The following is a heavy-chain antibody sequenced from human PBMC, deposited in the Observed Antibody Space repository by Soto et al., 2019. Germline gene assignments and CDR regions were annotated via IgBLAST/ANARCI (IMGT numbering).Heavy chain of an antibody. J-gene: IGHJ4*01. CDR3: VRGDDSVIVYYRGGDY. D-gene: IGHD3-9*01. CDR2: ISAYNGDT. Sequence: QVQLVQSGAEVKNPGASVKVSCKAYGYTFTSYGISWVRQAPGQGREWMGWISAYNGDTNYAQKLQGRVTMTTETSTTTAYTERRSLRSDVRAVYYCVRGDDSVIVYYRGGDYWGQGSLVSVSS. CDR1: GYTFTSYG. V-gene: IGHV1-18*04.